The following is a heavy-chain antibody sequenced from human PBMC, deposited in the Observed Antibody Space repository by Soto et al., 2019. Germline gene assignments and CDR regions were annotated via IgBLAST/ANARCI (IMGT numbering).Heavy chain of an antibody. CDR2: IYPGDSDT. CDR1: GYTFTNYW. V-gene: IGHV5-51*01. Sequence: GESLKISCKGSGYTFTNYWIGWVRQMPGKGLEWMGIIYPGDSDTKYNPSFQGQVTTSADKSITTTYLRWTSLKASDTAIYYGAASIFYYGMDVWGQGTTVTVAS. J-gene: IGHJ6*02. CDR3: AASIFYYGMDV.